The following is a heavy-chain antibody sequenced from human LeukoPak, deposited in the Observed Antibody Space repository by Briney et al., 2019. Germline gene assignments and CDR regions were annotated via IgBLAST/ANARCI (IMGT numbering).Heavy chain of an antibody. CDR1: GHTFSSYY. CDR3: ARVGYYESSGYYEY. D-gene: IGHD3-22*01. CDR2: INPSGDRT. Sequence: ASVKVSCKASGHTFSSYYMHWVRQAPGQGLEWMGIINPSGDRTTYAQKFQGRVTMTRDTSISTVYMELSRLRSDDTAVYYCARVGYYESSGYYEYWGQGTLVTVSS. V-gene: IGHV1-46*01. J-gene: IGHJ4*02.